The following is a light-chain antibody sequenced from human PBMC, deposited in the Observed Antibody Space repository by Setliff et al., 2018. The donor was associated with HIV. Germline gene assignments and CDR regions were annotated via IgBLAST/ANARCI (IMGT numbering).Light chain of an antibody. CDR3: SSYAGSNNLV. J-gene: IGLJ2*01. V-gene: IGLV2-8*01. Sequence: QSVLTQPPSASGSPGQSVTMSCTGTSSDVGGYNYVSWYQQHPGKAPKLMIYEVNKRPSGVPDRFSGSKSGNTASLTVSGLQAEDEADYYCSSYAGSNNLVFGGGTKSPS. CDR2: EVN. CDR1: SSDVGGYNY.